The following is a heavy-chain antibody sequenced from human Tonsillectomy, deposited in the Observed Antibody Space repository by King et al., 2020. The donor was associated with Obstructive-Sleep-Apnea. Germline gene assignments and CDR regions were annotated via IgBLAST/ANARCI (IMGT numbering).Heavy chain of an antibody. D-gene: IGHD5-18*01. CDR1: VCTFADYA. CDR3: TRGSPWIQPY. V-gene: IGHV3-49*03. Sequence: VQLVESGGGLVQPGRSLRLSCRASVCTFADYAMSWFRQVPGKGLEWLGFIRATSYGGTPEYAASVKGRFTISRDDSKSTVYLQMNNLKTEDTGVYFCTRGSPWIQPYWGQGSLVTVSS. J-gene: IGHJ4*02. CDR2: IRATSYGGTP.